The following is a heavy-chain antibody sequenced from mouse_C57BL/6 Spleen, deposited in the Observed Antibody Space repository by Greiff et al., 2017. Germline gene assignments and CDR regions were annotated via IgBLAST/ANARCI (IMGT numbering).Heavy chain of an antibody. CDR1: GYAFTNYL. D-gene: IGHD3-2*02. CDR2: INPGSGGT. CDR3: ARSGDSSGYAWFAY. J-gene: IGHJ3*01. Sequence: QVQLQQSGAELVRPGTSVKVSCKASGYAFTNYLIEWVKQRPGQGLEWIGVINPGSGGTNYNEKFKGKATLTADKSSSTAYMQLSSLTSEDSAVYFCARSGDSSGYAWFAYWGQGTLVTVSA. V-gene: IGHV1-54*01.